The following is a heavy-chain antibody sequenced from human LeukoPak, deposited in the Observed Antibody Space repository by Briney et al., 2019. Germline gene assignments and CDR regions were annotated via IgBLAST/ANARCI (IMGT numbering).Heavy chain of an antibody. D-gene: IGHD2-15*01. CDR2: IKSKTDGGTT. CDR1: GFTFSNAW. J-gene: IGHJ4*02. Sequence: GGSLRLSCAASGFTFSNAWMSWVRQAPGKGLEWVGRIKSKTDGGTTDYAAPAKGRFTISRDDSKNTLYLQMNSLKTEDTAVYYCTTHSIVVVVAATPWYWGQGTLVTVSS. CDR3: TTHSIVVVVAATPWY. V-gene: IGHV3-15*01.